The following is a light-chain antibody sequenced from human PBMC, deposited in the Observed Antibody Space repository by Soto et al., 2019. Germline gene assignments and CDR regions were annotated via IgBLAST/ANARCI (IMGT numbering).Light chain of an antibody. CDR3: SSYTSSSTLV. Sequence: QSALAQPASVSGSPGQSITISCTGISSDVGGYNYVSWYQQHPGKAPKLMIYDVSNRPSGVSNRFSGSKSGNTASLTISGLQAEDDADYYCSSYTSSSTLVFGTGTKVTVL. CDR2: DVS. J-gene: IGLJ1*01. V-gene: IGLV2-14*01. CDR1: SSDVGGYNY.